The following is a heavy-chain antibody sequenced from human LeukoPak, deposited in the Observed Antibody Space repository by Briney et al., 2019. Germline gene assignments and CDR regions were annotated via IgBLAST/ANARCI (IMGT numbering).Heavy chain of an antibody. CDR1: GGTFIRYA. D-gene: IGHD2-15*01. CDR2: IIPIFGTA. J-gene: IGHJ4*02. V-gene: IGHV1-69*01. CDR3: ARSRGSCYSCGDY. Sequence: SVKVSCKASGGTFIRYAINWVRQAPGQGLEWMGGIIPIFGTANYAQKFQGRVTITADESTSTAYMELSSLRSEDTAVYYCARSRGSCYSCGDYWGQGTLVTVSS.